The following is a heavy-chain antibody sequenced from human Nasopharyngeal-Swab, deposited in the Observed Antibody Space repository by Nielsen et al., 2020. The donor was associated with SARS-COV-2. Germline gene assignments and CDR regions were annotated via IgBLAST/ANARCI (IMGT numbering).Heavy chain of an antibody. CDR3: AKDLRGPYFF. V-gene: IGHV3-23*01. D-gene: IGHD2/OR15-2a*01. CDR1: EFTFSKYA. J-gene: IGHJ4*02. CDR2: ISGSGGSA. Sequence: GESLKISCAGSEFTFSKYAMSWVRQAPGKGLEWVSGISGSGGSAFYADFVKGRFTISRDNSKNTLYLQMNSLRAEDTAVYYCAKDLRGPYFFWGQGTLVTVSS.